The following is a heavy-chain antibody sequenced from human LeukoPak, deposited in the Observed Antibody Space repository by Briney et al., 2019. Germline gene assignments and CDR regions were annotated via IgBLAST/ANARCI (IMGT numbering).Heavy chain of an antibody. CDR2: IYHTENT. V-gene: IGHV4-59*01. Sequence: SETLSLTCTVSGGSISSYYWNWIRQPPGKGLEWIGYIYHTENTNYNPSLKSRVTISVDTSKSQFSLKLSSVTTADTAVYYCAGDSYGFDYWGQGILVTVSS. D-gene: IGHD5-18*01. J-gene: IGHJ4*02. CDR3: AGDSYGFDY. CDR1: GGSISSYY.